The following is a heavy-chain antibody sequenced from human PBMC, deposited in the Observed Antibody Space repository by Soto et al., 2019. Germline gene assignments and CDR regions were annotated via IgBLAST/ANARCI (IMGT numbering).Heavy chain of an antibody. D-gene: IGHD1-26*01. CDR1: GGSISSSNW. Sequence: VQLQESGPGLVKPSGTLSLICGVSGGSISSSNWWSWVRQSPGKGLEWIGEIHHSGTTNYNPSLNCRVCISIDKSKNRLSLKLASVKAADPAVHYRARYILGSMGFDYWGQGTLVTVSS. V-gene: IGHV4-4*02. CDR2: IHHSGTT. J-gene: IGHJ4*02. CDR3: ARYILGSMGFDY.